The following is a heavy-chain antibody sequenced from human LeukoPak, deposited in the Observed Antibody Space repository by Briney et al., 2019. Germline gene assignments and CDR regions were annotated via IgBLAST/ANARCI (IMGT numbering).Heavy chain of an antibody. J-gene: IGHJ6*02. CDR1: GYSFTSYW. CDR3: ARRPGVVTPKEVYYYYGMDV. D-gene: IGHD4-23*01. CDR2: IYPGDSDT. V-gene: IGHV5-51*01. Sequence: GESLKISCKGSGYSFTSYWIGWVRQMPGKGLEWMGIIYPGDSDTRYSPSFQGQVTISADKSISTAYLQWSSLKASDTAMYYCARRPGVVTPKEVYYYYGMDVWGQGTTVTVSS.